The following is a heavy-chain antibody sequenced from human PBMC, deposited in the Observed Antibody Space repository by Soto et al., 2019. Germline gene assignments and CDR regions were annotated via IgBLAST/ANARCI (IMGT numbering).Heavy chain of an antibody. CDR2: IYKTGST. D-gene: IGHD1-1*01. J-gene: IGHJ4*02. CDR3: ARDRGTFDPYYFDS. Sequence: QVQLQESGPGLVKPSQTLSLTCTVSGGSISSGDYYWSWIRQHPGKGLEWIGYIYKTGSTYYNPSVKRRVSISLDTSKNQFSLKLSSLTAADTAVYYCARDRGTFDPYYFDSWGQGTLVTVSS. CDR1: GGSISSGDYY. V-gene: IGHV4-31*03.